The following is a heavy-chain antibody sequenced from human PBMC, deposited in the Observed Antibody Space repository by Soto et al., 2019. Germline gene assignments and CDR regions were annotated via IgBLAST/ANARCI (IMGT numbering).Heavy chain of an antibody. CDR2: IYYSGST. V-gene: IGHV4-59*12. J-gene: IGHJ5*02. CDR1: GGSISSYY. D-gene: IGHD1-26*01. CDR3: ATDRASDWFDP. Sequence: SETLSLTCTVSGGSISSYYWSWIRQPPGKGLEWVGYIYYSGSTNYNPSLKSRVTISVDTAKNQFSLNLSSVTAADTAVYYCATDRASDWFDPWGQGTLVTVSS.